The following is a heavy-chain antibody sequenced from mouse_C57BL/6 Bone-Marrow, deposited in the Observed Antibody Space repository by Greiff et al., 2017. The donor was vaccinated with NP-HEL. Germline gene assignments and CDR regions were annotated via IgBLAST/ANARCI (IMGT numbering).Heavy chain of an antibody. V-gene: IGHV5-12*01. CDR3: ARHDNNYNYFDY. Sequence: EVKVVESGGGLVQPGGSLKLSCAASGFTFSDYYMYWVRQTPEKRLEWVAYISNGGGSTYYPDTVKGRFTISRDNAKNTLYLQMSRLKSEDTAMYYCARHDNNYNYFDYWGQGTTLTVSS. J-gene: IGHJ2*01. D-gene: IGHD2-5*01. CDR1: GFTFSDYY. CDR2: ISNGGGST.